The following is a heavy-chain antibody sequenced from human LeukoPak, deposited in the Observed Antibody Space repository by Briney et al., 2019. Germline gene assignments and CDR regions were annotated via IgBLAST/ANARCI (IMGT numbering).Heavy chain of an antibody. J-gene: IGHJ4*02. CDR2: ISSSSSYI. CDR3: ARFKQTWVVTPALN. Sequence: KTGGSLRLSCAASGFTFSSYSMHWVRQAPGKGLEWVSCISSSSSYIYYADSVKGRFTISRDNAKNSLYLEMNSLSAEDAAVYYCARFKQTWVVTPALNWGQGTLVTVSS. V-gene: IGHV3-21*01. CDR1: GFTFSSYS. D-gene: IGHD4-23*01.